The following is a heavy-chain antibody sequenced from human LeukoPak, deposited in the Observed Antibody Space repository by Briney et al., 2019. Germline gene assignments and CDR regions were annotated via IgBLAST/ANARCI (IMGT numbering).Heavy chain of an antibody. V-gene: IGHV4-59*01. Sequence: SETLSLTCTVSGGSIRSYYWSWIRQPPGKGLEWIGYIYYSGSTNYNPSLKSRVTISVDTSKNQFSLKLSSVTAADTAVYYCARDISTITYYDFWSGYQGGGNWFDPWGQGTLVTVSS. CDR3: ARDISTITYYDFWSGYQGGGNWFDP. D-gene: IGHD3-3*01. CDR1: GGSIRSYY. CDR2: IYYSGST. J-gene: IGHJ5*02.